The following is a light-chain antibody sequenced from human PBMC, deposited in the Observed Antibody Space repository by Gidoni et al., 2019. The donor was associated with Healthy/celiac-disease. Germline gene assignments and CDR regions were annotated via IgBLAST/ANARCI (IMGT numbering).Light chain of an antibody. V-gene: IGKV1-9*01. CDR3: QQLNSYPPMYT. CDR2: A. J-gene: IGKJ2*01. CDR1: QGISSY. Sequence: DIQLTQSPSFLSASVGDRVTITCRASQGISSYLAWYQQKPGKAPKLLIYAASRFSGSGSGTEFTLTISSLQPEDFATYYCQQLNSYPPMYTFGQXTKLEIK.